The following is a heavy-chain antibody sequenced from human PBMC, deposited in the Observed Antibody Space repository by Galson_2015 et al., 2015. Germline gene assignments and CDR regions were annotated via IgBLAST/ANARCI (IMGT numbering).Heavy chain of an antibody. CDR2: IGDSGANT. CDR3: AKGGPYCSGGNCHGVFDS. D-gene: IGHD2-15*01. V-gene: IGHV3-23*01. CDR1: GFTFSSYA. J-gene: IGHJ4*02. Sequence: SLRLSCAVSGFTFSSYAMGWVRQAPGTGLGGVSSIGDSGANTKYADSVKGRFTISRDNSKNTLYLQMNSLRGDDTAVYYCAKGGPYCSGGNCHGVFDSWGQGTLVTVSS.